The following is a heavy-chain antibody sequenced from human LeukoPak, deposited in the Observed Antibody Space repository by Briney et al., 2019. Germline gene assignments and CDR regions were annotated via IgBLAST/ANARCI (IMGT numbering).Heavy chain of an antibody. CDR2: ININSGGT. CDR3: ARDSGITGTTGAIDY. D-gene: IGHD1-20*01. CDR1: GYTFTSYA. V-gene: IGHV1-2*06. J-gene: IGHJ4*02. Sequence: ASVKVSCKASGYTFTSYAMNWVRQAPGQGLEWMGRININSGGTSYAQKFQGRVTLTRDTSITTAFMELSRLRSDDTAVYYCARDSGITGTTGAIDYWGQGILVTVSS.